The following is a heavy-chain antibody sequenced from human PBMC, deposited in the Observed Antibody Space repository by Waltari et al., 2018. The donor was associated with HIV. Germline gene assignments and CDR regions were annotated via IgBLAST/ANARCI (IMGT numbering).Heavy chain of an antibody. D-gene: IGHD4-17*01. CDR3: ARDSVPSFDYGDYYYYGMDV. J-gene: IGHJ6*01. V-gene: IGHV4-34*01. CDR2: INHSGSS. CDR1: GGSFSGYY. Sequence: QVQLQQWGAGLLRTSETLSLTCAVSGGSFSGYYWSWVRQPPGKGLEWIGEINHSGSSNYNPSLKSRVTISVDTSKNQFSLRLRSVTAADTAVYYCARDSVPSFDYGDYYYYGMDVWSQGTTVTVSS.